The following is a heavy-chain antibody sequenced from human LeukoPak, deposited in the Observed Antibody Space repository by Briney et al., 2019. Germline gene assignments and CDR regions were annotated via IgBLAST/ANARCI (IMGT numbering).Heavy chain of an antibody. CDR2: IKQDGSEK. D-gene: IGHD6-19*01. CDR3: AKEGAVAGTERFYY. V-gene: IGHV3-7*03. Sequence: AGGSLRLSCAASGFTFSSYWMSWVRQAPGKGLEWVANIKQDGSEKYYVDSVKGRFTISRDNTKNSLYLQMNSLRAEDTAVYYCAKEGAVAGTERFYYWGQGTLVTVSS. J-gene: IGHJ4*02. CDR1: GFTFSSYW.